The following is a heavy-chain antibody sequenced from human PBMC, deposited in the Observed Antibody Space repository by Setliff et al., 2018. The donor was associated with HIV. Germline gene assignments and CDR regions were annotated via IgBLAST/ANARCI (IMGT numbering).Heavy chain of an antibody. CDR1: GGAFSGYY. V-gene: IGHV4-34*01. CDR3: TRAQIAAPRPFDY. J-gene: IGHJ4*02. D-gene: IGHD2-21*01. Sequence: ETLSLTCAVYGGAFSGYYWTWIRQSPGRGLEWIGEVNHKGVANYSPSLMRRATISADTSKNQFSLRLSSVTAADTALYFCTRAQIAAPRPFDYWGQGTPVTV. CDR2: VNHKGVA.